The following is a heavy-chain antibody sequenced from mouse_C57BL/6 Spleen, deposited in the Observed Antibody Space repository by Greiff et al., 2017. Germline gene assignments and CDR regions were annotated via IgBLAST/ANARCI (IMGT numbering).Heavy chain of an antibody. CDR3: AGDYDEGIYAMDY. D-gene: IGHD2-4*01. CDR2: IHPNSGST. CDR1: GYTFTSYW. Sequence: VQLQQPGAELVKPGASVKLSCKASGYTFTSYWMHWVKQRPGQGLEWIGMIHPNSGSTNYNEKFKSKATLTVDTSSSTAYMQLSSQTSEDSAVYYCAGDYDEGIYAMDYWGQGTSVTVSS. V-gene: IGHV1-64*01. J-gene: IGHJ4*01.